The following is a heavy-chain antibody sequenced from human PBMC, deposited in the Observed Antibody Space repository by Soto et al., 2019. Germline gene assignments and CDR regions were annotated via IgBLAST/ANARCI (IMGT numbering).Heavy chain of an antibody. CDR3: ARDYNWNYGEPDDS. V-gene: IGHV4-30-4*01. CDR1: GGSISSGDYY. J-gene: IGHJ4*02. D-gene: IGHD1-7*01. Sequence: QVQLQESGPGLVKPSQTLSLTCTVSGGSISSGDYYWSWIRQPPGKGLEWIGYIYCSGSTYYKPSLKSVVTISVDTSKNQFSLKLSSVTAADTAVYYCARDYNWNYGEPDDSWGQGTLVTVSS. CDR2: IYCSGST.